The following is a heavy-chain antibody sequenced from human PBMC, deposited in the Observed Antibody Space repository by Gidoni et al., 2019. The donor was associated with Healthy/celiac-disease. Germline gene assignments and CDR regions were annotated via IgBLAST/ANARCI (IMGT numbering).Heavy chain of an antibody. CDR1: GFTFSSDW. J-gene: IGHJ6*02. V-gene: IGHV3-7*04. CDR2: IKQDGSEK. CDR3: ARDEWLRRTYYYYGMDV. Sequence: EVQLVESGGGLVQPGGSLRLSCAASGFTFSSDWMSWVRQAPGKGLEWVANIKQDGSEKYYVDSVKRRFTISRDNAKNSLYLQMNSLRAEDTAVYYCARDEWLRRTYYYYGMDVWGQGTTVTVSS. D-gene: IGHD5-12*01.